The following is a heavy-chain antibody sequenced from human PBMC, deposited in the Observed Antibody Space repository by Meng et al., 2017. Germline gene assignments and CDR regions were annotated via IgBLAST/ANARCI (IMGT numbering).Heavy chain of an antibody. Sequence: GGSLRLSCAASGFTFDDYAMHWVRQAPGKGLEWVSGISWNSGSIGYADSGKGRFTISRDNAKNSLYLQMNSLRAEDTALYYCAKDSCSGGSCYIGLLGAFDIWGQGKMVTVSS. CDR2: ISWNSGSI. CDR3: AKDSCSGGSCYIGLLGAFDI. J-gene: IGHJ3*02. D-gene: IGHD2-15*01. V-gene: IGHV3-9*01. CDR1: GFTFDDYA.